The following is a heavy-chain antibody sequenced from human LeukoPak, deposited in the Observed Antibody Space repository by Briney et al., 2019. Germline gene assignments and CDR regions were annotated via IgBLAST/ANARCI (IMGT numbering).Heavy chain of an antibody. V-gene: IGHV1-2*02. CDR1: GYTFTGYY. J-gene: IGHJ4*02. CDR3: ASASDAYYYDSSGYYSALYFDY. D-gene: IGHD3-22*01. CDR2: INPNSGGT. Sequence: ASVKVSCKASGYTFTGYYMHWVRQAPGQGLERMGWINPNSGGTNYAQKFQGRVTMTRDTSISTAYMELSRLRSDDTAVYYCASASDAYYYDSSGYYSALYFDYWGQGTLVTVSS.